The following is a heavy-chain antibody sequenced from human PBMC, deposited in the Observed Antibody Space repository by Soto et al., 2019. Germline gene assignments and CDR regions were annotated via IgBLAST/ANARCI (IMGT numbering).Heavy chain of an antibody. CDR3: AKDWGDRGSGSYTFDY. CDR2: ISYDGSNK. D-gene: IGHD3-10*01. J-gene: IGHJ4*02. V-gene: IGHV3-30*18. CDR1: GFTFSSYG. Sequence: QVQLVESGGGVVQPGRSLRLSCAASGFTFSSYGMHWVRQAPGKGLEWVAVISYDGSNKYYADSVKGRFTISRNNSKNTLYLQMNSLRAEDTAVYYCAKDWGDRGSGSYTFDYWGQGTLVTVSS.